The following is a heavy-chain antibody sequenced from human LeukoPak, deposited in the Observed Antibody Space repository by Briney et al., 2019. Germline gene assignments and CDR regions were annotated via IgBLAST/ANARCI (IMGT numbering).Heavy chain of an antibody. Sequence: SETLSLTCTVSGGSISSYYWSWIRQPPGKGLEWIGYIYYSGSTNYNPSLKSRVTISVDTSKNQFSLKLSSVTAADTAVYYCARTDIAMVMDYWGQGTLVTVSS. CDR2: IYYSGST. V-gene: IGHV4-59*08. CDR3: ARTDIAMVMDY. J-gene: IGHJ4*02. CDR1: GGSISSYY. D-gene: IGHD5-18*01.